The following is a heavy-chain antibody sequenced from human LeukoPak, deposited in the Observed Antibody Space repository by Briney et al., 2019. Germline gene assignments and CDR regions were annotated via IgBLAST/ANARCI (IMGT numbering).Heavy chain of an antibody. J-gene: IGHJ4*02. Sequence: ASVKVSCKASGYSFTSYNIIWVRKAPGQGLEWMGWINVYNGDTKYAQNLLDRITMTADTSTSTAYMELRSLRSDDTAIYYCARGSGGGDYDSYFDYWGQGTLVTVSS. V-gene: IGHV1-18*01. CDR1: GYSFTSYN. D-gene: IGHD3-22*01. CDR3: ARGSGGGDYDSYFDY. CDR2: INVYNGDT.